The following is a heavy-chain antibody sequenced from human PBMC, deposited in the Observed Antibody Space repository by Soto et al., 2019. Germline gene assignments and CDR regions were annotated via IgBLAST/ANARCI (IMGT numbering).Heavy chain of an antibody. V-gene: IGHV1-18*01. D-gene: IGHD1-1*01. Sequence: ASVKVSCKASGYSFTTYGISWVRQAPGQGLEWMGWINAYNGNTNYAQNLQGRVTMTTDTSTSTAYMELRSLRSDDTAVYYCTRSGQRNWFDPWGQGILVTVSS. CDR1: GYSFTTYG. CDR2: INAYNGNT. J-gene: IGHJ5*02. CDR3: TRSGQRNWFDP.